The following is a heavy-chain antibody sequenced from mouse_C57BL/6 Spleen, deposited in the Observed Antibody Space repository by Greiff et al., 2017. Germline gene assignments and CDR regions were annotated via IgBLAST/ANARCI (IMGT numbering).Heavy chain of an antibody. Sequence: EVKLVESGGGLVKPGGSLKLSCAASGFTFSSYAMSWVRQTPEKRLEWVATISDGGSYTYYPDNVKGRFTISRDNAKNNLYLQMSHLKSEDTAMXYCARDNNGGVMDYWGQGTSVTVSS. D-gene: IGHD6-1*01. CDR2: ISDGGSYT. CDR1: GFTFSSYA. J-gene: IGHJ4*01. V-gene: IGHV5-4*01. CDR3: ARDNNGGVMDY.